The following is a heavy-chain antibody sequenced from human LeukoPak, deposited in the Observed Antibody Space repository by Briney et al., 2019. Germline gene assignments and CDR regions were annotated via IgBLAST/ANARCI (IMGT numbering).Heavy chain of an antibody. J-gene: IGHJ5*02. CDR1: GGSFNSNNYY. Sequence: SETLSLTCTVTGGSFNSNNYYWGWIRQPPGKGLEWIGSIYYSGSTDYNPSHKSRVTISVDTSKNQFSLNLTSVTAADTAVYYCARARVVPAAFQFDPWGQGTLVTVSS. CDR3: ARARVVPAAFQFDP. D-gene: IGHD2-2*01. V-gene: IGHV4-39*01. CDR2: IYYSGST.